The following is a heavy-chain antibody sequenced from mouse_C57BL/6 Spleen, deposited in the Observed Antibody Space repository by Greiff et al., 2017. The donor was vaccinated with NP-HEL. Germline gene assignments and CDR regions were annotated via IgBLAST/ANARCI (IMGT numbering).Heavy chain of an antibody. CDR3: ARHDYGDWYFDV. Sequence: EVHLVESGGGLVQPGGSLKLSCAASGFTFSDYGMAWVRQAPRKGPEWVAFISNLAYSIYYADTVTGRFTISRENAKKPLYLEMSSLRSEDTAMYYCARHDYGDWYFDVWGTGTTVTVSS. D-gene: IGHD1-1*02. J-gene: IGHJ1*03. CDR2: ISNLAYSI. V-gene: IGHV5-15*01. CDR1: GFTFSDYG.